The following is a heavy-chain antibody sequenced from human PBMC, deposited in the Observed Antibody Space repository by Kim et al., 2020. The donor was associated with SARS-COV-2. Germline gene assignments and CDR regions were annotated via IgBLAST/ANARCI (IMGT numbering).Heavy chain of an antibody. CDR2: IWYDGSNK. CDR3: ARDRGTERYYFDY. V-gene: IGHV3-33*01. CDR1: GFTFSSYG. D-gene: IGHD3-10*01. J-gene: IGHJ4*02. Sequence: GGSLRLSCAASGFTFSSYGMHWVRQAPGKGLEWVAVIWYDGSNKYYADSVKGRFTISRDNSKNTLYLQMNSLRAEDTAVYYCARDRGTERYYFDYWGQGTLVTVSS.